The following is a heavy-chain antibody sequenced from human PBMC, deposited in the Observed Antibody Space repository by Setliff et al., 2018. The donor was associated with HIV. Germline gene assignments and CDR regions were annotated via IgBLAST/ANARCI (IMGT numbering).Heavy chain of an antibody. CDR3: ASKVHCTNGVCLDAFDI. D-gene: IGHD2-8*01. J-gene: IGHJ3*02. CDR2: INPNSGGT. V-gene: IGHV1-2*06. Sequence: ASVKVSCKASGYTFTGYFMHWVRQAPGQGLEWMGRINPNSGGTNYAQKFRGRATMTRDTSISTAYMELSRLRSDDTAVYYCASKVHCTNGVCLDAFDIWGQGTMVTVSS. CDR1: GYTFTGYF.